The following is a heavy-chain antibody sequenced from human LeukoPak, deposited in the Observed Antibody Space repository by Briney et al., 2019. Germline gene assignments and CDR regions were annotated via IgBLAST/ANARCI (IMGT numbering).Heavy chain of an antibody. V-gene: IGHV3-66*01. CDR1: GFTVSSNY. Sequence: GGSLRLSCAASGFTVSSNYMSWVRQAPGKGLEWVSVIYSGGSTYYADSVKGRFTISRDNSKNTLYLQMNSLRAEDTAVYYCARDQTYYYGSGSCPDYYYYGMDVWGQGTTVTVSS. J-gene: IGHJ6*02. CDR2: IYSGGST. D-gene: IGHD3-10*01. CDR3: ARDQTYYYGSGSCPDYYYYGMDV.